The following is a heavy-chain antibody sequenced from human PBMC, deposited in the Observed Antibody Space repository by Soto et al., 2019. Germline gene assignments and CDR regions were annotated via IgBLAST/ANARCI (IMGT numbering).Heavy chain of an antibody. CDR3: ASHGSGYDNTWAYAFDI. V-gene: IGHV1-69*02. CDR2: IIPILGIA. J-gene: IGHJ3*02. D-gene: IGHD5-12*01. CDR1: GGTFSSYT. Sequence: ASVKVSCKASGGTFSSYTISWVRQAPGQGLEWMGRIIPILGIANYAQKFQGRVTITADKSTSTAYMELSSPRSEDTAVYYCASHGSGYDNTWAYAFDIWGQGTMVTVSS.